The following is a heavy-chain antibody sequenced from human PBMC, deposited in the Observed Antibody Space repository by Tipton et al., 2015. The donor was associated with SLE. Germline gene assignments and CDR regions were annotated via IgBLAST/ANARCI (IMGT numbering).Heavy chain of an antibody. CDR3: ARRLYGYDT. D-gene: IGHD2-2*02. Sequence: TLSLTCNVSGDSISSSNFYWGWIRQPPGKGLAWIGSIYYTGGTFYTPSLKSRVTISMDTSKNHFSLRVSSLTAADTAVYYCARRLYGYDTWGQGTLVTVSS. CDR1: GDSISSSNFY. CDR2: IYYTGGT. J-gene: IGHJ5*02. V-gene: IGHV4-39*07.